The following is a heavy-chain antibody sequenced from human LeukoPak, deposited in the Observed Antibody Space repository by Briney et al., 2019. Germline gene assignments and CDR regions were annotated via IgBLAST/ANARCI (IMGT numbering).Heavy chain of an antibody. CDR2: IIPIFGTA. V-gene: IGHV1-69*13. CDR3: ARGEGSGSYYHVGSYYYYMDV. J-gene: IGHJ6*03. D-gene: IGHD3-10*01. Sequence: SVKVSCKASGGTFSSYAISWVRQAPGQGLEWMGGIIPIFGTANYAQKFQGRVTITADESTSTAYMELSSLRSEDTAVYYCARGEGSGSYYHVGSYYYYMDVSGKGTTVTISS. CDR1: GGTFSSYA.